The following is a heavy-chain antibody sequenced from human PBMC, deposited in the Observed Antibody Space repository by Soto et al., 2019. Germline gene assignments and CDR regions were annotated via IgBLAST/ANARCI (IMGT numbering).Heavy chain of an antibody. CDR1: GGSVSSSNYY. CDR2: IYYSGST. V-gene: IGHV4-39*01. CDR3: ARLEGLATISYYFDY. J-gene: IGHJ4*02. Sequence: QLQLQESGPGLVKPSETLSLTCTVSGGSVSSSNYYWGWIRQSPGKGLEWIGSIYYSGSTYYNPSLERRVTISVDKSKHQFSLKVTSVTAADTAVYYCARLEGLATISYYFDYWGQGTLVTVSS. D-gene: IGHD3-9*01.